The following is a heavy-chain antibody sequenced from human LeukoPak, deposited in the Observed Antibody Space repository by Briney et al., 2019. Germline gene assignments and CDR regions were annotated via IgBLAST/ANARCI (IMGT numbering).Heavy chain of an antibody. D-gene: IGHD3-10*01. CDR2: ISGVTGKT. CDR3: ARDMAEKNVYFGWGGH. CDR1: GYTFFDYG. J-gene: IGHJ4*02. Sequence: ASVKVSCKGSGYTFFDYGINWVRQAPGQGLEWMGWISGVTGKTNYAQKFQGRLTVTIETSTSTAHMELRSLRSDDTTMYFCARDMAEKNVYFGWGGHWGQGTPVTVSS. V-gene: IGHV1-18*01.